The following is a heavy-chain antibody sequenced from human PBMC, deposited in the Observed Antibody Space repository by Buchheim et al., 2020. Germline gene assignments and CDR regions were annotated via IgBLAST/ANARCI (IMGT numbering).Heavy chain of an antibody. J-gene: IGHJ4*02. Sequence: QVQLQQWGAGLLKPSETLSLTCAVYGGSFSGYYWSWIRQPPGKGLEWIGEINHSGSTNYNPSLKSRVTISVDTSKNQFSLKLSSVTAADTAVYYCARVAHDYVWGSYRYTTLYYFDYWGQGTL. D-gene: IGHD3-16*02. CDR1: GGSFSGYY. V-gene: IGHV4-34*01. CDR2: INHSGST. CDR3: ARVAHDYVWGSYRYTTLYYFDY.